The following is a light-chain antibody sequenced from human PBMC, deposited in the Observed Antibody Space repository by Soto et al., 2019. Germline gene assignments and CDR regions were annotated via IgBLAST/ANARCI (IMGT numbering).Light chain of an antibody. Sequence: EIVLTQSPGTLSLSPGERATLSCRASQSVSISYLAWYQQKPGQAPRLLIYGASSRATCIPDKFSGRGSGTDFTLNISRLETEDFAGYYCQQHGIPPLTFDKGTKVHTK. CDR3: QQHGIPPLT. CDR2: GAS. CDR1: QSVSISY. J-gene: IGKJ1*01. V-gene: IGKV3-20*01.